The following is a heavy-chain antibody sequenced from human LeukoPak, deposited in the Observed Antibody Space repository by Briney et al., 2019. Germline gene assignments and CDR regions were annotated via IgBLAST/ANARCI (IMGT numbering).Heavy chain of an antibody. CDR3: PRGSSSWQITLRFDY. CDR2: IKQDGSEK. J-gene: IGHJ4*02. Sequence: GGSLRLSCAASGFTFSSYWMSWVRQAPGKGLEWVANIKQDGSEKYYVDSVKGRFTIARDSAKNSLYLQMNSLRAEDTAVYYCPRGSSSWQITLRFDYWGQGTLVTVSS. D-gene: IGHD6-13*01. CDR1: GFTFSSYW. V-gene: IGHV3-7*03.